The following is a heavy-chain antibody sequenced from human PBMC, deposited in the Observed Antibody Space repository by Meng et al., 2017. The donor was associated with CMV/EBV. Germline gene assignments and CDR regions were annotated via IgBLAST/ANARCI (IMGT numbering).Heavy chain of an antibody. CDR2: INHSGST. J-gene: IGHJ6*02. V-gene: IGHV4-39*07. CDR1: GGSISSSSYY. Sequence: SETLSLTCTVSGGSISSSSYYWSWIRQPPGKGLEWIGEINHSGSTNYNPSLKSRVTISVDTSKNQFSLKLSSVTAADTAVYYCAKLPAPMDVWGQGTTVTVSS. CDR3: AKLPAPMDV.